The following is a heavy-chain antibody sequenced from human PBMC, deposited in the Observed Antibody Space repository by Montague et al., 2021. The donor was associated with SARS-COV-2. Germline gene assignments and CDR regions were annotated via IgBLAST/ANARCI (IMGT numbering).Heavy chain of an antibody. CDR3: ARLDAGDCSGGSCYSSWIDP. J-gene: IGHJ5*02. V-gene: IGHV4-59*08. CDR1: GGSISSYY. D-gene: IGHD2-15*01. Sequence: SETLSLTCTVSGGSISSYYWSWIRQPPGKGLEWIGYIYYSGSTNYNPSLKSRVTISVDTSKNQFSLKLSSVTAADTAVYYCARLDAGDCSGGSCYSSWIDPWGQGTLVTVSS. CDR2: IYYSGST.